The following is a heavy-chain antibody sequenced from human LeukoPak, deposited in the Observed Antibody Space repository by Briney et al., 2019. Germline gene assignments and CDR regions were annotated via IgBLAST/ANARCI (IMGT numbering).Heavy chain of an antibody. Sequence: SVKVSCKASGGTFSSYAISWVRQAPGQGLEWMGGIIPIFGTANYAQKFQGRVTITTDESTSTAYMELSSLRSEDTAVYYYARVVRGPDAFDIWGQGTTVTVSS. CDR2: IIPIFGTA. D-gene: IGHD3-10*02. V-gene: IGHV1-69*05. CDR1: GGTFSSYA. J-gene: IGHJ3*02. CDR3: ARVVRGPDAFDI.